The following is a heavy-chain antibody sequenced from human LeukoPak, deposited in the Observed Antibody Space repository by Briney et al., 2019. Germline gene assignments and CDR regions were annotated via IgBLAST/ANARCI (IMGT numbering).Heavy chain of an antibody. D-gene: IGHD3-10*01. V-gene: IGHV4-59*08. J-gene: IGHJ3*02. CDR3: ARLYYYGSGGSSNKTNDAFDI. CDR1: GGSISSYY. Sequence: SETLSLTCTVSGGSISSYYWSWIRQPPGKGLEWIGYIYYSGSTNYNPSLKSRVTISVDTSKNRFSLKLSSVTAADTAVYYCARLYYYGSGGSSNKTNDAFDIWGQGTMVTVSS. CDR2: IYYSGST.